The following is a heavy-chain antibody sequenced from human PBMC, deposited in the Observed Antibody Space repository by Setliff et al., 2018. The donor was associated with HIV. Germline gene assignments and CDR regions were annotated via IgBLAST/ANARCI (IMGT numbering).Heavy chain of an antibody. CDR2: IRYDGSNK. CDR3: AKDWKVWFGELSQDYYYGMDV. J-gene: IGHJ6*02. D-gene: IGHD3-10*01. CDR1: GLTFSSHG. V-gene: IGHV3-30*02. Sequence: PGGSLRLSCAASGLTFSSHGMHWVRQAPGKGLEWVAFIRYDGSNKYYADSVKGRFTISRDNSKNTLHLQMNSLRAEDTAVYYCAKDWKVWFGELSQDYYYGMDVWGQGTTVTVSS.